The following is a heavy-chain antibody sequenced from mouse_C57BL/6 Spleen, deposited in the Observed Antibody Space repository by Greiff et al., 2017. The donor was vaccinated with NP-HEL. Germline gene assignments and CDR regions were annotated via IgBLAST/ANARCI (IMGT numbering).Heavy chain of an antibody. V-gene: IGHV1-15*01. Sequence: QVQLKESGAELVRPGASVTLSCKASGYTFTDYEMHWVKQTPVHGLEWIGAIDPETGGTAYNQKFKGKAILTADKSSSTAYMELRSLTSEDSAVYYCTRRDYWGQGTTLTVSS. J-gene: IGHJ2*01. CDR1: GYTFTDYE. CDR3: TRRDY. CDR2: IDPETGGT.